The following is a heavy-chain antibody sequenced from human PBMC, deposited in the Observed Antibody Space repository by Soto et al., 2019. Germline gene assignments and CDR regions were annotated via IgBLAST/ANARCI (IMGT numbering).Heavy chain of an antibody. CDR3: ARDGSGWSRDP. Sequence: EVQLVESGGGLVKPGGSLRLSSAVSGFTFSACSMNWVRQAPGKGLEWVSSISSNSRYIYYADSVKGRFTISRDNAKNSLYLQMNSLRAEDTAVYYCARDGSGWSRDPWGQGTLVTVSS. V-gene: IGHV3-21*01. CDR2: ISSNSRYI. D-gene: IGHD6-19*01. J-gene: IGHJ5*02. CDR1: GFTFSACS.